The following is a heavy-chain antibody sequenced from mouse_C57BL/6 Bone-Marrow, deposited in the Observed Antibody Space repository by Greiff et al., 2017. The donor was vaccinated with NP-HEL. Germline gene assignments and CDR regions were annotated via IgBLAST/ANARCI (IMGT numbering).Heavy chain of an antibody. J-gene: IGHJ1*03. CDR3: ARGGPRHFDV. CDR1: GYSITSDY. V-gene: IGHV3-8*01. Sequence: EVQLQQSGPGLAKPSQTLSLTCSASGYSITSDYLNWIRKFPGNKLEYMGYISYSGSTNYNPSLKSRISTTRDTSKNQYYLQLNSVTTEDTATDYCARGGPRHFDVWGTGTTVTVSS. CDR2: ISYSGST.